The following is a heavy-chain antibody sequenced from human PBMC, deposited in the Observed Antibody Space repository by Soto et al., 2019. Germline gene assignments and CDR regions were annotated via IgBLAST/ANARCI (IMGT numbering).Heavy chain of an antibody. V-gene: IGHV3-53*01. CDR3: ARDITYYGMDV. CDR2: IYSGGST. J-gene: IGHJ6*02. Sequence: PGGSLRLSCAASGFTVSSNYMSWVRQAPGKGLEWVSVIYSGGSTYCADSVKGRFTISRDNSKNTLYLQMNSLRAEDTAVYYCARDITYYGMDVWGQGTTVTVSS. CDR1: GFTVSSNY. D-gene: IGHD3-10*01.